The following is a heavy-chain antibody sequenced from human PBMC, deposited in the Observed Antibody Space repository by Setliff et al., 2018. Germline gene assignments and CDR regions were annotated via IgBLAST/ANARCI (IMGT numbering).Heavy chain of an antibody. Sequence: PSETLSLTCTVSGGSISSGNYYWSWIRQPAGKGLEWIGHIQTSGTTNYNPSLKSRVTISVDTSKNQLSLRLTSVTAADTAVYYCARAKGNDYSMDVWGKGTTVTVSS. V-gene: IGHV4-61*09. CDR3: ARAKGNDYSMDV. CDR1: GGSISSGNYY. CDR2: IQTSGTT. J-gene: IGHJ6*03.